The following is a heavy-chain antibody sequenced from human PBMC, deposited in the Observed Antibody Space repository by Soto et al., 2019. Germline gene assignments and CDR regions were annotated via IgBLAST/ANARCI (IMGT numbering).Heavy chain of an antibody. V-gene: IGHV1-3*01. D-gene: IGHD3-22*01. CDR1: GYTFTGYA. Sequence: QVQLVQSGAEVKKPGASVKVSCKASGYTFTGYAIHWARQAPGQRLEWMGWINAGNGNTKYSQKFQGRVTITRDTSASTAYMELSSLRSEDTAVYYCARGDYYDIHDYWGQGTLVTVSS. J-gene: IGHJ4*02. CDR2: INAGNGNT. CDR3: ARGDYYDIHDY.